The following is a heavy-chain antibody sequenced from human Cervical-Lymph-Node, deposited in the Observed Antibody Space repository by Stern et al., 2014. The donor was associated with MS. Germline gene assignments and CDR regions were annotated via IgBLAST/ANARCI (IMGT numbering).Heavy chain of an antibody. CDR1: GFTFSSYA. V-gene: IGHV3-23*04. CDR3: AKGTGTTVVLLYGMDV. CDR2: ISGSGGST. D-gene: IGHD1/OR15-1a*01. J-gene: IGHJ6*02. Sequence: VQLVESGGGLVQPGGSLRLSCAASGFTFSSYAMTWVRQAPGKGLEWVSAISGSGGSTYYSESVKGRFTISRDNSKHTLYLQMNSLRAEDTAVYYCAKGTGTTVVLLYGMDVWGQGTTVTVSS.